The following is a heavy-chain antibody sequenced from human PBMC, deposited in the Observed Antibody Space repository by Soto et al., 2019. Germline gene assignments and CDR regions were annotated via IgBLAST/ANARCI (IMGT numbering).Heavy chain of an antibody. CDR3: ARGPWFGEFFYRLDW. Sequence: ELQLVESGGGLVQPGRSLRLSCVASGFMFQDYVMHWVRQAPGKGLEWVSGISWNGRSVGYVDSVKGRFTISRDNGKNSVYLEMNNLTTEDTAMYFCARGPWFGEFFYRLDWWGQGTRVSISS. CDR1: GFMFQDYV. CDR2: ISWNGRSV. V-gene: IGHV3-9*01. J-gene: IGHJ4*02. D-gene: IGHD3-10*01.